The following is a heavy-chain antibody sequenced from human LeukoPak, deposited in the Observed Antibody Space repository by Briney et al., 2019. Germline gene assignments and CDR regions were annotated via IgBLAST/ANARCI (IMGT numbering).Heavy chain of an antibody. CDR2: IYYTGST. CDR1: GGSISNYF. J-gene: IGHJ4*02. CDR3: ARYYYGSGSYQRYFDY. D-gene: IGHD3-10*01. Sequence: SETLSLTCTVSGGSISNYFWSWVRQPPGKGLEWIGYIYYTGSTNYNPSLKSRVTISVDTSKNQFSLTLSSVTAADTAVYYCARYYYGSGSYQRYFDYWGQGTLVTVFS. V-gene: IGHV4-59*08.